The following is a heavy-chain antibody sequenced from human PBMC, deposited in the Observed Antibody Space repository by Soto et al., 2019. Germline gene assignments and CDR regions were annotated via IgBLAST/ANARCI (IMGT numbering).Heavy chain of an antibody. Sequence: SETLSLTCTVSGGSISSGGYYWSWIRQHPGKGLEWIGYIYYSGSTYYNPSLKSRVTISVDTSKNQFSLKLSSVTAADTAVYYCARTALGGLQSGYFDYWGQGTLVTVSS. V-gene: IGHV4-31*03. CDR3: ARTALGGLQSGYFDY. CDR2: IYYSGST. D-gene: IGHD3-3*01. CDR1: GGSISSGGYY. J-gene: IGHJ4*02.